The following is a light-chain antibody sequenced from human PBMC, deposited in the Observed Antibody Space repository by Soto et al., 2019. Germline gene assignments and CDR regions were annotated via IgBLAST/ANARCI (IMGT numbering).Light chain of an antibody. J-gene: IGKJ1*01. CDR1: QSVDSTS. Sequence: EIVLTQSPGTLSLSPGERATLSCRASQSVDSTSLAWYQHKPGQAPRLLIYGASSRASGIPDRFCGSGSETDFTLTINRLEPEDFAVYYCQQYGNSPLTFGLGTKVEI. V-gene: IGKV3-20*01. CDR3: QQYGNSPLT. CDR2: GAS.